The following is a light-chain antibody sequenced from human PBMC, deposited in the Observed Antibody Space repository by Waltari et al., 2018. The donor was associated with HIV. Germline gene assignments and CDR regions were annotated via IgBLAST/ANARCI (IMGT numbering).Light chain of an antibody. CDR1: Y. CDR3: LLSFSGVRV. J-gene: IGLJ3*02. Sequence: YVHWLQLKPGQAPRTLIYDTEKRHPWTAGRFSGSLVGGRAALTLSGALTDDEADYYCLLSFSGVRVFGGGTKLTV. CDR2: DTE. V-gene: IGLV7-46*01.